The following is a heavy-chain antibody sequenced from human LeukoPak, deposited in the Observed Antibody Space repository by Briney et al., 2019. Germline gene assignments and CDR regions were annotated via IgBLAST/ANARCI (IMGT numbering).Heavy chain of an antibody. CDR2: ISYDGSNK. CDR1: GFTFSDYY. D-gene: IGHD3-22*01. Sequence: GGSLRLSFAASGFTFSDYYMSWIRQAPGKGLEWVAVISYDGSNKYYADSVKGRFTISRDNSKNTLYLQMNSLRAEDTAVYYCASLNYYDSSGYPVDYWGQGTLVTVSS. V-gene: IGHV3-30-3*01. J-gene: IGHJ4*02. CDR3: ASLNYYDSSGYPVDY.